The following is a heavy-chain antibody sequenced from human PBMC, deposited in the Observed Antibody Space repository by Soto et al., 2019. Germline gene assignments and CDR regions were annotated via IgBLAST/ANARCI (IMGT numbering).Heavy chain of an antibody. J-gene: IGHJ5*02. Sequence: LRLSCAASGFSFSHYAMHWVRQPPGKGLEWVALISYDGENQYFTDSVRGRFTISRDNSKTAVYLEMNDLRLDDTATYYCVSPHSESSNAFDLWGQGTLVTVSS. CDR2: ISYDGENQ. CDR3: VSPHSESSNAFDL. V-gene: IGHV3-30*04. CDR1: GFSFSHYA. D-gene: IGHD3-10*01.